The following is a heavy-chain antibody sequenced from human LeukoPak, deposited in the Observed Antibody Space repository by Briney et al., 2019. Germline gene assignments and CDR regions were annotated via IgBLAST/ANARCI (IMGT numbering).Heavy chain of an antibody. V-gene: IGHV3-66*01. J-gene: IGHJ4*02. D-gene: IGHD3-10*01. CDR2: IYSSDYI. Sequence: GGSLRLSCAASGFLVNANHMNWVRQAPGKGLEWVSIIYSSDYIYYADSVKGRSTISRDNSKNTLYLQMNSLRVEDSAVYYCATERPDSRVLDYWGQGTLVTVSS. CDR3: ATERPDSRVLDY. CDR1: GFLVNANH.